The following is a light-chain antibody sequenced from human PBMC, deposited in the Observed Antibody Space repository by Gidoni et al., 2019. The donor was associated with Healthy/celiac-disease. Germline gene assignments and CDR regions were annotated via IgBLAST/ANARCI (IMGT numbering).Light chain of an antibody. CDR3: QQSDSTPPT. V-gene: IGKV1-39*01. J-gene: IGKJ2*01. CDR1: QSISSY. Sequence: DIQLTQSPSSLSASVGDRVTITCRASQSISSYLNWYQQKPGKAPKLLIDAASSLQSGVPSRCSGSGAGTEFTLTISSLQPEDFATYDCQQSDSTPPTFGQXTKLEIK. CDR2: AAS.